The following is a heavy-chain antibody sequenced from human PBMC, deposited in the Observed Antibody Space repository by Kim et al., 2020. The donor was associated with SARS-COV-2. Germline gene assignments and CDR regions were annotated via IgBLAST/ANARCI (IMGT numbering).Heavy chain of an antibody. Sequence: NHNPARTSRVTISVDTSKSQFALKLSSVTAADTAVYYCARGGYSSSSFDYWGQGTLVTVSS. CDR3: ARGGYSSSSFDY. V-gene: IGHV4-59*09. J-gene: IGHJ4*02. D-gene: IGHD6-13*01.